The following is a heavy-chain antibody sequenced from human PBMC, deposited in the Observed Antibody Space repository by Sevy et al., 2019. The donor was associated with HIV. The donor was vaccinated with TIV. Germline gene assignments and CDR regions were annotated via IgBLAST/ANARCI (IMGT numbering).Heavy chain of an antibody. Sequence: GGSLRLSCAASGFTFSTYGMHWIRQAPGKGLEWVAVIWFDESKKYYGDSVKGRFTIPRDNSKNTLYLQMNSLRAEDTAVYYCARDSTPGITLFDYWGQGSLVTVSS. CDR2: IWFDESKK. CDR1: GFTFSTYG. D-gene: IGHD1-20*01. J-gene: IGHJ4*02. CDR3: ARDSTPGITLFDY. V-gene: IGHV3-33*01.